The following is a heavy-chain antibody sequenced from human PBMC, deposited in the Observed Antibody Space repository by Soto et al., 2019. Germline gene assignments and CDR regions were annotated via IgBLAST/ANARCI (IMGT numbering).Heavy chain of an antibody. D-gene: IGHD2-2*01. J-gene: IGHJ4*02. CDR3: ARDPVGYCSSTSCALGELDY. CDR2: IWYDGSNK. Sequence: GGSLRLSCAASGFTFSSYGMHWVRQAPGKGLEWVAVIWYDGSNKYYADSVKGRFTISRDNSKNTLYLQMNSLRAEDTAVYYCARDPVGYCSSTSCALGELDYWGQGTLVTVSS. CDR1: GFTFSSYG. V-gene: IGHV3-33*01.